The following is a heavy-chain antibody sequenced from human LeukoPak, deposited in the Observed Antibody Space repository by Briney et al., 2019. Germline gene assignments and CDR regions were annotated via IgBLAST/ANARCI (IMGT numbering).Heavy chain of an antibody. CDR3: GGTDYGEAFDH. Sequence: GGSLRLSCAASGFTFSSYEMNWVRQAPGKGLEWVSYISSSGSTIYYADSVKGRFTISRDNAKNSLYLQMNSLRAEDTAVYYCGGTDYGEAFDHWGQGTLVTVSS. CDR2: ISSSGSTI. D-gene: IGHD4-17*01. V-gene: IGHV3-48*03. CDR1: GFTFSSYE. J-gene: IGHJ4*02.